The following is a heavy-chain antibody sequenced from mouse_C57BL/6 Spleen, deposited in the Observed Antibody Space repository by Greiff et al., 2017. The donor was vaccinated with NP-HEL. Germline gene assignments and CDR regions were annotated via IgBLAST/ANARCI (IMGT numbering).Heavy chain of an antibody. V-gene: IGHV1-82*01. Sequence: VQLQQSGPELVKPGASVKISCKASGYAFSSSWMHWVKQRPGKGLEWIGRIYPGDGDTNYNGKFKGKATLTADKSSSTAYMQLSSLTSEDSAVYFCARSGAIYDGPYYFDYWGQGTTLTVSS. J-gene: IGHJ2*01. CDR1: GYAFSSSW. CDR2: IYPGDGDT. D-gene: IGHD2-3*01. CDR3: ARSGAIYDGPYYFDY.